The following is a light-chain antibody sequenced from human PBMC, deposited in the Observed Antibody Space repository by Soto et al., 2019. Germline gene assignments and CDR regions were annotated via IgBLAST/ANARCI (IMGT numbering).Light chain of an antibody. V-gene: IGKV4-1*01. CDR3: QQYFRPWK. CDR1: QSVLYRSNNKNY. CDR2: WAS. J-gene: IGKJ1*01. Sequence: DIVMTQSPDSLALSLGERATINCKSSQSVLYRSNNKNYLAWNQQKPRQPPKLLIYWASTRESGVPYRFSGSASGKDFTLTISSLQAQDVAVYQCQQYFRPWKFGQWTKVEIK.